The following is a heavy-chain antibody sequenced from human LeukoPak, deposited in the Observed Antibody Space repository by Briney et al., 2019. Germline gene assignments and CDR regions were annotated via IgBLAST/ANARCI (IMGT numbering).Heavy chain of an antibody. CDR1: GYTSVFSFTDLW. J-gene: IGHJ4*02. Sequence: ESLKIPCKGSGYTSVFSFTDLWIGWLRQVPGEVLESVATIYPGATVTRYSPSSQDLVSISANTSISPAYLQWRSRRASASAMYDCASYGGMAYCGGDCYSWGQGTLVTVSS. V-gene: IGHV5-51*01. CDR2: IYPGATVT. CDR3: ASYGGMAYCGGDCYS. D-gene: IGHD2-21*02.